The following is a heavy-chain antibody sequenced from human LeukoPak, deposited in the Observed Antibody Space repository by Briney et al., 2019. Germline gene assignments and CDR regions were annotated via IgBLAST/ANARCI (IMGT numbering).Heavy chain of an antibody. J-gene: IGHJ3*02. D-gene: IGHD3-10*01. CDR3: ARLSTFGSGSYDAFDI. V-gene: IGHV4-59*08. Sequence: PSETLSLTCTVSGGSISYYYWSWIRQPPGKGLEWIGYIYYSGSTNYTPSLKSRVTISVDTSKNQFSLNLSSVTAADTAVYYCARLSTFGSGSYDAFDIWGQGTMVTVSS. CDR1: GGSISYYY. CDR2: IYYSGST.